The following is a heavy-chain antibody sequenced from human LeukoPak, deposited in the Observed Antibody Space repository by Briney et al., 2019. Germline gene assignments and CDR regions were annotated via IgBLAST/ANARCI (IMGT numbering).Heavy chain of an antibody. CDR2: IIPIFGTA. CDR3: ARVYGGHNKYYYYYMDV. D-gene: IGHD4-23*01. CDR1: GGTFSSYA. V-gene: IGHV1-69*05. J-gene: IGHJ6*03. Sequence: SVKVSCKASGGTFSSYAISWLRQAPGQGLEWMGGIIPIFGTANYAQKFQGRVTITTDESTSTAYMELSSLRSEDTAVYYCARVYGGHNKYYYYYMDVWGKGTTVTVSS.